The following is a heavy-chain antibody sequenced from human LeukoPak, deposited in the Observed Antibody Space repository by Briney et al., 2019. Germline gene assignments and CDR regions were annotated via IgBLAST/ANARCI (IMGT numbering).Heavy chain of an antibody. J-gene: IGHJ6*03. V-gene: IGHV3-7*01. CDR2: IKQDGSDK. D-gene: IGHD4-11*01. Sequence: GGSLRLSCAASGFTSSNYWMNWVRQAPGKGLEWVANIKQDGSDKYYVDSVKGRFTISRDNAKNSLYLQMNSLRAEDTAVYYCAREKGNYDGYYNYYMDVWGKGTTVTVSS. CDR1: GFTSSNYW. CDR3: AREKGNYDGYYNYYMDV.